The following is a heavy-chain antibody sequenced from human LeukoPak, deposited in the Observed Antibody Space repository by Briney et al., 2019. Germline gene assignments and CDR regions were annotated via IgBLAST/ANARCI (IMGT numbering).Heavy chain of an antibody. D-gene: IGHD6-13*01. Sequence: PSETLSLTCAVYGGSFSGYYWSWIRQPPGKGLEWIGEINHSGSTNYNPSLKSRVTISVDTSKNQFSLKLSSVTAADTAVYYCARDSQKYSSSSGFDPWGQGTPVTVSS. CDR2: INHSGST. CDR3: ARDSQKYSSSSGFDP. V-gene: IGHV4-34*01. CDR1: GGSFSGYY. J-gene: IGHJ5*02.